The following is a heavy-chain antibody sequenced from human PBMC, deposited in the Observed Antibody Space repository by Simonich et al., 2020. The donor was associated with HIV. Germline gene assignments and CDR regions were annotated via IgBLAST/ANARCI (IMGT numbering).Heavy chain of an antibody. CDR1: GYSFTNYW. V-gene: IGHV5-51*03. CDR3: ARTYYYDSSGYYPYFDY. J-gene: IGHJ4*02. Sequence: EVQLVQSGAEVKKPGESLKISCKGSGYSFTNYWLSWVRQMPGKGLDWMGPSYPGDSGTKYSPSVQGLVTISADKSSGNAYLQWISLKASDTAMYYCARTYYYDSSGYYPYFDYWGQGTLVTVSS. CDR2: SYPGDSGT. D-gene: IGHD3-22*01.